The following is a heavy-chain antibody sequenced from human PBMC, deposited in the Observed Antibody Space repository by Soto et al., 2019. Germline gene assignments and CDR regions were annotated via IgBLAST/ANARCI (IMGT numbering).Heavy chain of an antibody. CDR3: AKGTTTFFFDY. Sequence: QVQLVESGGGVVQPGRSLSLSCAASGFTFSSYGMHWVRQAPGKGLEWVAVISYDGSNKYYADSVKGRFTISRDNSKNTLYLQMNSLRAEDTAVYYCAKGTTTFFFDYWGQGTLVTGSS. CDR2: ISYDGSNK. CDR1: GFTFSSYG. V-gene: IGHV3-30*18. J-gene: IGHJ4*02. D-gene: IGHD1-1*01.